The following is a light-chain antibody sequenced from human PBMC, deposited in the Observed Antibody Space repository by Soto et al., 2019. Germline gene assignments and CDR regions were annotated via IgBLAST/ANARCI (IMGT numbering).Light chain of an antibody. CDR2: EGS. J-gene: IGLJ2*01. CDR1: SSDVGTYNL. CDR3: CSYAGISTFVV. V-gene: IGLV2-23*03. Sequence: QSALTQPASVSGSPGQSITISCTGTSSDVGTYNLVSWYQQHPGKAPKLMIYEGSKRPSGVSNRFSGSKSGNTASLTISGXXXXXXXXXXCCSYAGISTFVVFGGGTKLTVL.